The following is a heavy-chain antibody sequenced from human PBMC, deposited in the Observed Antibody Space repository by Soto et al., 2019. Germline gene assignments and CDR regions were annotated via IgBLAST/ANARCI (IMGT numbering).Heavy chain of an antibody. D-gene: IGHD1-26*01. J-gene: IGHJ4*01. Sequence: EVQLWESGGGLVQPGGALRLSCATSGFIFSTYTINWFRQAPGRGLEWVSSIYGNGRSTFYSASVKGRFTITRDNSGNTVYLQMSSLRAEDTAIYYCAKDFTTDSRWDIDYWGRGSLVTVSS. CDR3: AKDFTTDSRWDIDY. CDR2: IYGNGRST. V-gene: IGHV3-23*05. CDR1: GFIFSTYT.